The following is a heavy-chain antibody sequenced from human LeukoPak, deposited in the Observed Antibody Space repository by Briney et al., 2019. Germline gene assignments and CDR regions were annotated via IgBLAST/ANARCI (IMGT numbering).Heavy chain of an antibody. V-gene: IGHV1-18*01. Sequence: ASVKVSCKASGYTFTSYGISWVRQAPGQGLEWMGWISAYNGNTNYAQKLQGRVTMTTDTSTSTAYMELRSLRSDDTAVYYCARGVGYCSSTSCPLRFDYWGQGTLVTVSS. D-gene: IGHD2-2*01. CDR1: GYTFTSYG. CDR3: ARGVGYCSSTSCPLRFDY. J-gene: IGHJ4*02. CDR2: ISAYNGNT.